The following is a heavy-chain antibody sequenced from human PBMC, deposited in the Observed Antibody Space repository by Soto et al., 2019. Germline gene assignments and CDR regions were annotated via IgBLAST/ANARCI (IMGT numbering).Heavy chain of an antibody. D-gene: IGHD6-19*01. CDR2: IYSSGGT. CDR3: ARQPYSSGGYFDY. V-gene: IGHV4-59*08. CDR1: GGSISSYY. J-gene: IGHJ4*02. Sequence: SETLSLTCTVSGGSISSYYWSWIRQPPGKGLEWIGHIYSSGGTNYNPSLKNRVTISVDTSKNHFSLKLTSVTAADTAVYYCARQPYSSGGYFDYWGQGTLVTVSS.